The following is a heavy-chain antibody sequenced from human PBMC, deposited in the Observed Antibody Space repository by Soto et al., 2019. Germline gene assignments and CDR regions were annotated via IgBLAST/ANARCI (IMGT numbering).Heavy chain of an antibody. D-gene: IGHD6-19*01. V-gene: IGHV4-4*02. CDR1: GDSVSSPYY. Sequence: QVQLQESGPGLVKPSGTLSLTCAVSGDSVSSPYYWCWVRQPPGKGLEWIGEVFHTGTTSYNPSLRSRVTISMDKCNNQCSLDLSSVTAADTAVYYCARSAGWYAVHSWGPGTLVLVSS. CDR2: VFHTGTT. CDR3: ARSAGWYAVHS. J-gene: IGHJ4*02.